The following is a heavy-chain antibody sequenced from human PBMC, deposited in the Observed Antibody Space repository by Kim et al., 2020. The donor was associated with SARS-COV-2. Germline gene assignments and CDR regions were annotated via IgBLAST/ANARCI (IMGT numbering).Heavy chain of an antibody. V-gene: IGHV4-34*01. D-gene: IGHD6-13*01. CDR3: ATIAAAQSSRGYYYYYMDV. Sequence: SETLSLTCAVYGGSFSGYYWSWIRQPPGKGLEWIGEINHSGSTNYNPSLKSRVTISVDTSKNQFSLKLSSVTAADTAVYYCATIAAAQSSRGYYYYYMDVWGKGTTVTVSS. CDR2: INHSGST. CDR1: GGSFSGYY. J-gene: IGHJ6*03.